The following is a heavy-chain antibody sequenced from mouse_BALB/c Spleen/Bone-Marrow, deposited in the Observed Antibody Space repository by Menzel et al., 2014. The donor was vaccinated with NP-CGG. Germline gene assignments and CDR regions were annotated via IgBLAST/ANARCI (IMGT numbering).Heavy chain of an antibody. J-gene: IGHJ4*01. V-gene: IGHV5-12-1*01. Sequence: EVNVVESGGGLVKPGGSLKLSCAASGFAFSSYDMSWVRQTPEKRLEWVAYISSGGGSTYYPDTVKGRFTISRDNAKNTPYLQMSSLKSLDTAMYFCAKPLYYYGSSPFYAMDYWGQGTSLTVSS. CDR1: GFAFSSYD. CDR2: ISSGGGST. CDR3: AKPLYYYGSSPFYAMDY. D-gene: IGHD1-1*01.